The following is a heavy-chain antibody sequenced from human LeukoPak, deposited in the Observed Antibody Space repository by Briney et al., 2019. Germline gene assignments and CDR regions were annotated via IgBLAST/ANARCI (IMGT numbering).Heavy chain of an antibody. D-gene: IGHD3-3*01. CDR3: AKALSRVLRSTIDY. V-gene: IGHV3-23*01. J-gene: IGHJ4*02. CDR2: IRSSGGNT. CDR1: GFTFNNYA. Sequence: PGGSLRLSCAASGFTFNNYAMTWVREAPGQGLEWVSTIRSSGGNTYYADSVKGRFTMSRDTSKNTLYLQMNSLRAEDTALYYCAKALSRVLRSTIDYWGQGTLVTVSS.